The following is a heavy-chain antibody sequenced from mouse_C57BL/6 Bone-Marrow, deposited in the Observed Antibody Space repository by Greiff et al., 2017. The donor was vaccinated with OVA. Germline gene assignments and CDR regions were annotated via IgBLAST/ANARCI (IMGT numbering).Heavy chain of an antibody. J-gene: IGHJ3*01. D-gene: IGHD1-1*01. Sequence: VQRVESGPGLVQPSQSLSITCTVSGFSLTSYGVHWVRQSPGKGLEWLGVIWSGGSTDYNAAFISRLGISKDNSKSQVFFKMNSLQADDTAIYYCARRHGSSPFAYWGQGTLVTVSA. V-gene: IGHV2-2*01. CDR1: GFSLTSYG. CDR3: ARRHGSSPFAY. CDR2: IWSGGST.